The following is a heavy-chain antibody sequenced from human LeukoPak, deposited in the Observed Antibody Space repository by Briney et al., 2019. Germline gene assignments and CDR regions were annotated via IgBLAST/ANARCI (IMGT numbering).Heavy chain of an antibody. Sequence: ASVKVSCKVSEYTLTELSMHWVRQAPGKGLEWMGGFDPEDGETIYAQKFQGRVTMTEDTSTDTAYMELSSLRSEDTAVYYCATAVYCSSTSCPLDYWGQGTLVTVSS. CDR2: FDPEDGET. V-gene: IGHV1-24*01. J-gene: IGHJ4*02. CDR1: EYTLTELS. D-gene: IGHD2-2*01. CDR3: ATAVYCSSTSCPLDY.